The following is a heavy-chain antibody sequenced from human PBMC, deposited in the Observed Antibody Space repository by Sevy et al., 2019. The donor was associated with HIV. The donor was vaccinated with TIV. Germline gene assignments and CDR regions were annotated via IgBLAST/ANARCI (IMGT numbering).Heavy chain of an antibody. CDR1: GFTFSRDW. J-gene: IGHJ4*02. CDR3: ARGANNLYN. D-gene: IGHD3-10*01. Sequence: GGSLRLSCAASGFTFSRDWMTWVRQAPGKGLDWVAKIKADGSETYSVDSVKGRFSISRDNAKNALYLQMNSLRAEDTAVYYCARGANNLYNWGQGTLVTVSS. V-gene: IGHV3-7*01. CDR2: IKADGSET.